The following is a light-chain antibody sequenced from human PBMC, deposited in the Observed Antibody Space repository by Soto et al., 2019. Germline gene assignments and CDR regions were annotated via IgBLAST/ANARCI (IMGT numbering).Light chain of an antibody. CDR3: QQSYSTPIT. J-gene: IGKJ5*01. CDR2: DAS. V-gene: IGKV1-39*01. Sequence: DIQMTESQSSRSASVGDRVTIPCRESQSIRIYLNWYQHKRGKDPKVLIYDASSLESGVTSRFSGSGSGTEFTLTITSLQPEDSATYYCQQSYSTPITVGQGTRLEIK. CDR1: QSIRIY.